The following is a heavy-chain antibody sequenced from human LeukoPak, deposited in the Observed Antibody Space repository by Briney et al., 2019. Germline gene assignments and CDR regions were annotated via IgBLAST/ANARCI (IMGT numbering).Heavy chain of an antibody. CDR3: ARVLGTVVTTYYYYGMDV. CDR2: INPNSGGT. V-gene: IGHV1-2*02. CDR1: GYTFTGYY. D-gene: IGHD4-23*01. J-gene: IGHJ6*02. Sequence: GASVKVSCKSSGYTFTGYYMRWVRQAPGQGLEWMGWINPNSGGTNYAQKFQGRVTMTRDTSISTAYMELSRLRSDDTAVYYCARVLGTVVTTYYYYGMDVWGQGTTVTVSS.